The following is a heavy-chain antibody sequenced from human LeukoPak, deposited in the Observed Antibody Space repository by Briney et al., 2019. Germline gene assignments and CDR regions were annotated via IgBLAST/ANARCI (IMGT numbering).Heavy chain of an antibody. CDR3: ARDGAGYYPIDY. D-gene: IGHD3-9*01. CDR2: IYYSGST. Sequence: SETLSLTCTVSDYFISTGYYWGWIRQPARKGLEWIGSIYYSGSTYYNPSLKSRVTISVDTSKNQFSLKLSSVTAADTAVYYCARDGAGYYPIDYWGQGTLVTVSS. J-gene: IGHJ4*02. CDR1: DYFISTGYY. V-gene: IGHV4-38-2*02.